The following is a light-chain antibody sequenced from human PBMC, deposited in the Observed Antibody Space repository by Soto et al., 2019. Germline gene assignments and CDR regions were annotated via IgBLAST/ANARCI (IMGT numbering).Light chain of an antibody. Sequence: EIVLTQSPGTLSLSPGERATLSCRASQSVRNNYLAWFQQKPGQAPRLLLYGASSRATGIPDRFSGSGSGTDFTLIISRLEPEDFAVYYYQQYGTSITFGQGTRLEIK. J-gene: IGKJ5*01. CDR1: QSVRNNY. CDR2: GAS. CDR3: QQYGTSIT. V-gene: IGKV3-20*01.